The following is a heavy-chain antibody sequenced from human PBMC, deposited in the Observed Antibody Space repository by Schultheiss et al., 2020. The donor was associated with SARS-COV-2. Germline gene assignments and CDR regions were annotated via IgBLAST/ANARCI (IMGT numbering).Heavy chain of an antibody. CDR2: ISGSGGST. CDR3: AKGSHVVVPAAMFN. J-gene: IGHJ4*02. Sequence: ETLSLTCAASGFTFSSYAMSWVRQAPGKGLEWVSAISGSGGSTYYADSVKGLFTISRDNSKNTLYLQMNSLRAEDTAVYYCAKGSHVVVPAAMFNWGQGTLVTVSS. D-gene: IGHD2-2*01. V-gene: IGHV3-23*01. CDR1: GFTFSSYA.